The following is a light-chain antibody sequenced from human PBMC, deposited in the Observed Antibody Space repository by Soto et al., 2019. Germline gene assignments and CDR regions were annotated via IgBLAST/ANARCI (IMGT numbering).Light chain of an antibody. J-gene: IGKJ1*01. Sequence: DIQMTQSPSSLSASVGERVTITCRASQSIDKYLNWYQPKPGKAPYLLIYAASHLRSGVPTRFSGSGTGTAFTLTISSLQYEDLATYYCQQSYSSPGTFGRGTKVELK. CDR2: AAS. CDR1: QSIDKY. V-gene: IGKV1-39*01. CDR3: QQSYSSPGT.